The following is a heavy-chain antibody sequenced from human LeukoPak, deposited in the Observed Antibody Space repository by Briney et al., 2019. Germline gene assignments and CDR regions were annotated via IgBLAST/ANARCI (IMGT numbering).Heavy chain of an antibody. J-gene: IGHJ4*02. CDR3: ARSSDSSDLGY. D-gene: IGHD6-25*01. CDR2: IWSDGSQQ. CDR1: GFTFRSYG. V-gene: IGHV3-33*01. Sequence: GGSLRLSCAASGFTFRSYGMHWVRQAQGKGLEWVAVIWSDGSQQHYADSVKGRFTISRDNSKNTLYLQMNSLRVDDTAVYYCARSSDSSDLGYWGQGTLVTVSS.